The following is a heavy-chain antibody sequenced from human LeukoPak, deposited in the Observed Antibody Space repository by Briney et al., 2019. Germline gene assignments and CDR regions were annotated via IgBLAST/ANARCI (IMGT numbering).Heavy chain of an antibody. J-gene: IGHJ4*02. CDR1: GGSFSGYY. CDR2: INHSGSN. D-gene: IGHD6-6*01. CDR3: ARVGSSSGSYYFDY. Sequence: SETLSLTCAVYGGSFSGYYWSWIRQPPGKELEWIGEINHSGSNNYNPSLNSRVTISVDTSKNQFSLKLSSVTAAVTAVYYCARVGSSSGSYYFDYWGQGTLVTVSS. V-gene: IGHV4-34*01.